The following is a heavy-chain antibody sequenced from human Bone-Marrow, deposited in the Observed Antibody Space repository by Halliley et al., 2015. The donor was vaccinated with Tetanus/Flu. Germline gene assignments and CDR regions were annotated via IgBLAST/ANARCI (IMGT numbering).Heavy chain of an antibody. CDR2: IYPDDSDT. D-gene: IGHD1-7*01. Sequence: QLVQSGAEVKKPGESPKISCKDSGDSFTNYWIGWVRQMPGKGLEWMGSIYPDDSDTRYRPSFQGHVTISADKSIGTAYLEWSSLKASDSAMYFCARHQELRDPIDSWGQGTLVTVSS. CDR1: GDSFTNYW. J-gene: IGHJ5*01. V-gene: IGHV5-51*01. CDR3: ARHQELRDPIDS.